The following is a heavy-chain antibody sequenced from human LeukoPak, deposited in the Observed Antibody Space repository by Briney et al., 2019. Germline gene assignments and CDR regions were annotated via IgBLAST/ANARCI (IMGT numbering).Heavy chain of an antibody. CDR2: INHSGST. Sequence: PSETLSLTCAVYGGSFSGYYWSWIRQRPGKGLEWIGEINHSGSTNYNPSLKSRVTISVDTSKNQFSPKLSSVTAADTAVYYCARGLYTVIAASALTNWFDPWGQGTLVTVSS. CDR3: ARGLYTVIAASALTNWFDP. J-gene: IGHJ5*02. V-gene: IGHV4-34*01. D-gene: IGHD6-13*01. CDR1: GGSFSGYY.